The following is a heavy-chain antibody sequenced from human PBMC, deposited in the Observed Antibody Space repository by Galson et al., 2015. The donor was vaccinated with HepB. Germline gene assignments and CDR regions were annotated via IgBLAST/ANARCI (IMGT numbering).Heavy chain of an antibody. J-gene: IGHJ3*02. V-gene: IGHV1-46*01. CDR3: ARTQPLYTSGWYSCQCPLHI. CDR2: INPTGGTT. CDR1: GYVLTSFY. Sequence: SVKVSCKDVGYVLTSFYMHWVRQAPGQGLEWMGIINPTGGTTFNQRFQGRVTLTRDTSSHTVFMELSSLRFEDTAVYYCARTQPLYTSGWYSCQCPLHIWGQGTMLTVSS. D-gene: IGHD6-19*01.